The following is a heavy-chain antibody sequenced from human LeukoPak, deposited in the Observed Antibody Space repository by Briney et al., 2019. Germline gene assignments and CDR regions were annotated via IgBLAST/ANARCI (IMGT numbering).Heavy chain of an antibody. CDR3: AKFIGLYSSSGAFDY. V-gene: IGHV3-23*01. J-gene: IGHJ4*02. CDR2: ISGSGGST. CDR1: GFTFSSYA. Sequence: PGGSLRLSCAASGFTFSSYAMSWVRQAPGKGLEWVSAISGSGGSTYYADSVKGRFTISRDNSKNTLYLQMNSLRAEDTAVYYCAKFIGLYSSSGAFDYWGQGTLVTVSS. D-gene: IGHD6-6*01.